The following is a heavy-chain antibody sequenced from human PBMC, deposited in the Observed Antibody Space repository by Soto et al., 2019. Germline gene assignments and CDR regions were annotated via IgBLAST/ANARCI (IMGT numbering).Heavy chain of an antibody. CDR3: AKDLAYCGGDCPYYYYGMDV. D-gene: IGHD2-21*02. CDR1: GFTFSSYG. Sequence: GGSLRLSCAASGFTFSSYGMHWVRQAPGKGLEWVAVISYDGSNKYYADSVKGRFTISRDNSKNTLYLQMNSLRAEDTAVYYCAKDLAYCGGDCPYYYYGMDVWGQGTTVTVSS. CDR2: ISYDGSNK. J-gene: IGHJ6*02. V-gene: IGHV3-30*18.